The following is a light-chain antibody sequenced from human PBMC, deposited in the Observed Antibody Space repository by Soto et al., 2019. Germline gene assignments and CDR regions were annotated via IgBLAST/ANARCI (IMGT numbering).Light chain of an antibody. CDR2: EDN. CDR1: SGSIASNY. CDR3: QSYDSSNHVV. J-gene: IGLJ2*01. Sequence: NFMLTQPHSVSESPGKTVTISCTRSSGSIASNYVQWYQQRPGSSPTTVIYEDNQRPSVVPDRCSGSIDSSSNSASLTISGLKTEDEADYYCQSYDSSNHVVFGGGTKLTVL. V-gene: IGLV6-57*01.